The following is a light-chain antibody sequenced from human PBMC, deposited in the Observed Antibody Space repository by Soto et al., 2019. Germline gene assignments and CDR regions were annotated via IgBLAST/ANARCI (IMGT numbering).Light chain of an antibody. J-gene: IGKJ1*01. CDR2: AAS. Sequence: AIQMTQSPSSLSASVGDRVTITFRGSQGIRNDLGWYQQKPGKAPKRMIYAASTLHSGVPSTFSGSVSGTGFTLTISSLQPEDCATDYCIRNYNYPWTGGQGTKVEIK. CDR1: QGIRND. V-gene: IGKV1-6*01. CDR3: IRNYNYPWT.